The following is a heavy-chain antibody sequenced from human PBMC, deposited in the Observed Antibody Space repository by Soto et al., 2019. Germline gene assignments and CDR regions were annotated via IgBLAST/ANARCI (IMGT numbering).Heavy chain of an antibody. Sequence: GSLRLSCAASGFTFSSYAMHWVRQAPGKGLEWVAVISYDGSNKYYADSVKGRFTISRDNSKNTLYLQMNSLRAEDTAVYYCAREDDCSSTSCADDVGYYYYYGMDVWGQGTTVTVSS. D-gene: IGHD2-2*01. J-gene: IGHJ6*02. CDR1: GFTFSSYA. CDR2: ISYDGSNK. CDR3: AREDDCSSTSCADDVGYYYYYGMDV. V-gene: IGHV3-30-3*01.